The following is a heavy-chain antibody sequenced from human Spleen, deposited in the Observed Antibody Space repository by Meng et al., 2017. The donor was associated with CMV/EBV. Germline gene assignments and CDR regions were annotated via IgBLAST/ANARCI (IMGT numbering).Heavy chain of an antibody. D-gene: IGHD2-15*01. CDR1: GYTFTSYD. CDR2: MNPNSGNT. V-gene: IGHV1-8*01. Sequence: ASVKVSCKASGYTFTSYDINWVRQATGQGLEWMGWMNPNSGNTGYAQKFQGRVTMTRNTSIITAYMELSSLRSEDTAVYYCARVYALDTLLVWYVDVWGRGTLVTVSS. J-gene: IGHJ2*01. CDR3: ARVYALDTLLVWYVDV.